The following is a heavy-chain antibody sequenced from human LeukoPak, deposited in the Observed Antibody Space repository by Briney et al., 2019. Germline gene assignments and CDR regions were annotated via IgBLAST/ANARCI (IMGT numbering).Heavy chain of an antibody. D-gene: IGHD4-17*01. CDR3: AKVKDFYGDFYFDY. V-gene: IGHV3-23*01. CDR1: GFAFSSYA. J-gene: IGHJ4*02. Sequence: GGSLRLSCAASGFAFSSYAMSWVRQAPGKGLEWVSAISGSGGSTYYADSVKGRFTISRDNSKNTLYLQMNSLRAEDTAVYYCAKVKDFYGDFYFDYWGQGTLVTVSS. CDR2: ISGSGGST.